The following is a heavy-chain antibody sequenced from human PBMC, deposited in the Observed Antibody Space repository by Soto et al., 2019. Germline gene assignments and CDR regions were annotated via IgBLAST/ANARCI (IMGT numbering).Heavy chain of an antibody. CDR3: ARSRYYFDY. CDR2: IKVDNGDT. CDR1: GYTLKNYG. J-gene: IGHJ4*02. V-gene: IGHV1-18*01. Sequence: QVHLVQSGGEVKKPGASVKVSCKASGYTLKNYGIGWVRQAPGLGPEWVGWIKVDNGDTKYAEKLQGRVTLTTDTYTSTAYMELRTLRSDDTAFYYCARSRYYFDYWGQGTLVTVSS.